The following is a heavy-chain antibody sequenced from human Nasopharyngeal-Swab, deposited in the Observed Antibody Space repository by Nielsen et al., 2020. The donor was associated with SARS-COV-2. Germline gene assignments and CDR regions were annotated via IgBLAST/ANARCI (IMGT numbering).Heavy chain of an antibody. V-gene: IGHV4-39*01. J-gene: IGHJ4*02. D-gene: IGHD6-6*01. Sequence: SETLSLTCTVSDDSIRSRRYSWGWIRQPPGKGLEWIAQIYPSGSTNYTPSLRSRVTISIDTSKKQFSLKLHSVTAADTAVYYCARLDSRSSGDYWGQGSLVTVSS. CDR3: ARLDSRSSGDY. CDR1: DDSIRSRRYS. CDR2: IYPSGST.